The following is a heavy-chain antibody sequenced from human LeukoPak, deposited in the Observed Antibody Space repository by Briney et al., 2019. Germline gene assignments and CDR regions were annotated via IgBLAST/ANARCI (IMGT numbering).Heavy chain of an antibody. CDR1: GFTFSSYE. J-gene: IGHJ4*02. CDR3: ARDLAYGGDY. D-gene: IGHD4-17*01. V-gene: IGHV3-74*01. CDR2: ISGDGSTT. Sequence: PGGSLRLSCAASGFTFSSYEMNWVRQAPGKGPEWISRISGDGSTTTYADSVKGRFTISRDNAKNTLYLQMSSLRAEDTAVYYCARDLAYGGDYWGQGTLVTVSS.